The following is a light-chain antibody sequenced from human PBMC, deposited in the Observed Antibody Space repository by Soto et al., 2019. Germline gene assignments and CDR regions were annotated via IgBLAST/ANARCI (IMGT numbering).Light chain of an antibody. CDR2: GAS. Sequence: EIVMTQSPATLSVSPGERATLSCRASQSVSSNLAWYQQKPGQAPRLLIYGASTRATGIPARFSGSGSGTDFTLTVNSLQAEDFATYYCQQSYTSPTTFGQGTRLEI. CDR3: QQSYTSPTT. CDR1: QSVSSN. V-gene: IGKV3-15*01. J-gene: IGKJ5*01.